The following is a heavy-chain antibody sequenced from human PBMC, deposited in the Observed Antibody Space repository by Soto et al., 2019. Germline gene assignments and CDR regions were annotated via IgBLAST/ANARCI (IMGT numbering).Heavy chain of an antibody. J-gene: IGHJ4*02. V-gene: IGHV4-4*02. CDR1: GVSIDSGYW. CDR2: MSHGGST. CDR3: ARGGGVYYFDY. D-gene: IGHD2-8*02. Sequence: SETLSLTCGVSGVSIDSGYWWGWVRQPPGKGLEWIGDMSHGGSTDYNPSLKSRVTISVDTSKSQFSLKLSSVTAADTAVYYCARGGGVYYFDYWGQGTLVTSPQ.